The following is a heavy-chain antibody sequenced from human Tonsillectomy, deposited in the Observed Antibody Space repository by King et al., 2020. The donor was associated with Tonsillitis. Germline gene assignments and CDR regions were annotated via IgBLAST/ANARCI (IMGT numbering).Heavy chain of an antibody. V-gene: IGHV4-38-2*02. Sequence: QLQESGPGLVRPSETLSLTCAVSGYSISGGYYWGWIRQPPGKGLEWLGSGSVYHSWSTYFNPSLRSRLTISVDTSKNQFSLQLSSVTAAETAVYYCARDNVVGATGGFDYWGQGILVTVSS. CDR2: VYHSWST. J-gene: IGHJ4*02. CDR1: GYSISGGYY. D-gene: IGHD1-26*01. CDR3: ARDNVVGATGGFDY.